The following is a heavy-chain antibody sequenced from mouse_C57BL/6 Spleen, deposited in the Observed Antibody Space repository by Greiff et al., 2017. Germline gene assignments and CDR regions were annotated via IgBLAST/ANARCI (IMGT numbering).Heavy chain of an antibody. Sequence: QVQLQQPGAELVKPGASVKMSCKASGYTFTSYWITWVKPRPGQGLVWIGDIYPGSGSTNYNEKFKSKATLTVDTSSSTAYMQLSSLTSEDSAVYYCARWDSSEGDDWGTGTTLTVSS. CDR3: ARWDSSEGDD. CDR2: IYPGSGST. J-gene: IGHJ2*01. CDR1: GYTFTSYW. V-gene: IGHV1-55*01. D-gene: IGHD3-2*02.